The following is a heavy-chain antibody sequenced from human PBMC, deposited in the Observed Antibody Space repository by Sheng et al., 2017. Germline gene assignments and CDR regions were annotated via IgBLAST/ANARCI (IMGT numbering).Heavy chain of an antibody. CDR3: ARDLVVPAAAGGYTSYYGMDV. CDR2: IDPNSGDT. J-gene: IGHJ6*02. CDR1: GYTFTESY. Sequence: QVQLVQSGAEVKKPGASVKVSCKASGYTFTESYVNWVRQAPGQGLEWMGRIDPNSGDTKHAQKFQGRVTMTRDTSISTAYMELSWLRSDDTAVYYCARDLVVPAAAGGYTSYYGMDVWDQGP. D-gene: IGHD2-2*01. V-gene: IGHV1-2*02.